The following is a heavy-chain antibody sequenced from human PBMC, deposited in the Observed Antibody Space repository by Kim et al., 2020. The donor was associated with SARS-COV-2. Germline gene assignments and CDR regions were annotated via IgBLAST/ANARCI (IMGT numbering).Heavy chain of an antibody. CDR3: AVASFYDSSGYSTGFGF. CDR1: GFTFSSYS. D-gene: IGHD3-22*01. CDR2: ISSSSSYI. V-gene: IGHV3-21*01. J-gene: IGHJ4*02. Sequence: GGSLRLSCAASGFTFSSYSMNWVRQAPGKGLEWVASISSSSSYIYYADSVKGRFTISRDNAKNSLYLQMNSLRAEDTAVYYCAVASFYDSSGYSTGFGFWGRGNVVTVSS.